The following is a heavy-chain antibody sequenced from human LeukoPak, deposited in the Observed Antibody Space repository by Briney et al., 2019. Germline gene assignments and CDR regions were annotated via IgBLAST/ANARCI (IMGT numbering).Heavy chain of an antibody. V-gene: IGHV4-38-2*02. CDR2: IYHSGST. CDR1: GYSISSGYY. Sequence: PSETLSLTCTVSGYSISSGYYWGWIRQPPGKGLEWIGSIYHSGSTYYNPSLKSRVTISVDTSKNQFSLKLSSVTAADTAVYYCARAWDSYGIYYFDYWGQGTLVTVSS. D-gene: IGHD5-18*01. J-gene: IGHJ4*02. CDR3: ARAWDSYGIYYFDY.